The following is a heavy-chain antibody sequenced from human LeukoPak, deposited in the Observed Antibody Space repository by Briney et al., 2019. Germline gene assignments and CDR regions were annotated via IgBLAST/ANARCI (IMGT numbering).Heavy chain of an antibody. D-gene: IGHD3-10*01. CDR2: ISGSGGTGT. V-gene: IGHV3-23*01. CDR1: GFTFSSYA. Sequence: GGSLRLSCAASGFTFSSYAMSWVRQAPGKGLEWVSAISGSGGTGTYYADSVKGRFTISRDNSKNTLYLQMNSLRAEDTAVYYCAKDRSYYGSGSYMLDYWGQGTLVTVSS. CDR3: AKDRSYYGSGSYMLDY. J-gene: IGHJ4*02.